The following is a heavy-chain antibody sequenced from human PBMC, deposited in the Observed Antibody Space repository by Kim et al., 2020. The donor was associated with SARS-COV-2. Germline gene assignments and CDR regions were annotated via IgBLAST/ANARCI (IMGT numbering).Heavy chain of an antibody. CDR2: IKSKTDGGTT. V-gene: IGHV3-15*01. D-gene: IGHD6-19*01. CDR1: GFTFSNAW. Sequence: GGSLRLSCAASGFTFSNAWMSWVRQAPGKGLEWVGRIKSKTDGGTTDYAAPVKGRFTISRDDSKNTLYLQMNSLKTEDTAVYYCTTDPGIAVAVDYWGQGTLVTVSS. J-gene: IGHJ4*02. CDR3: TTDPGIAVAVDY.